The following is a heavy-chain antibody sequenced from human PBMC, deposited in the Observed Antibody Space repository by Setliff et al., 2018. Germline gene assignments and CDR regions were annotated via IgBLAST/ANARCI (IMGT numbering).Heavy chain of an antibody. V-gene: IGHV4-39*01. CDR1: GGSITSGTYY. D-gene: IGHD1-1*01. CDR3: ARTGTYRYFDY. CDR2: IYYGGHT. Sequence: SETLFLTCNVSGGSITSGTYYWAWIRQPPGKGLEWIGRIYYGGHTYFNRSLESRVTMSVDTAQNQFSLRLTSVTAADTAVYYCARTGTYRYFDYWGQGALVTVSS. J-gene: IGHJ4*02.